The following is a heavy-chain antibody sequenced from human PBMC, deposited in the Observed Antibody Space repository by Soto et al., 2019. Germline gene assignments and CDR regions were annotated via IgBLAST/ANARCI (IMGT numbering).Heavy chain of an antibody. CDR2: IVVGSGNT. CDR1: GFTFTSSA. V-gene: IGHV1-58*01. CDR3: AAQPYYYDSSSLVDY. Sequence: SVKVSCKASGFTFTSSAVQWVRQARGQRLERIGWIVVGSGNTNYAQKFQERVTITRDMSTSTAYMELSSLRSEDTAVYYCAAQPYYYDSSSLVDYWGQGTLVTVSS. J-gene: IGHJ4*02. D-gene: IGHD3-22*01.